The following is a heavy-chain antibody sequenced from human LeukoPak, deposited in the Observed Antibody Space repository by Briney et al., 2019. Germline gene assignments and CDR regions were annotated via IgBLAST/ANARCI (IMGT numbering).Heavy chain of an antibody. Sequence: KPSETLSLTCAVYGGSFSGYYWSWIRQPPGKGLEWIGEINHSGSTNYNPSLKSRVTILVDTSKNQFSLKLSSVTAADTAVYYCAREGYYGSGRLTDYWGQGTLVTVSS. D-gene: IGHD3-10*01. CDR3: AREGYYGSGRLTDY. CDR1: GGSFSGYY. J-gene: IGHJ4*02. V-gene: IGHV4-34*01. CDR2: INHSGST.